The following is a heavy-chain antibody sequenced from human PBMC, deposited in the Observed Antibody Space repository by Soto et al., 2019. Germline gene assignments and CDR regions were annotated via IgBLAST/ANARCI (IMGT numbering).Heavy chain of an antibody. Sequence: GGSLRLSCAASGFTFSSYGMHWVRQAPGKGLEWVAVIWYDGSNKYYADSVKGRFTISRDNSKNTLYLQMNSLRAEDTAVYYCARNEANYYDSSGYYYPFDYWGQGTLVTVSS. CDR3: ARNEANYYDSSGYYYPFDY. V-gene: IGHV3-33*01. CDR2: IWYDGSNK. D-gene: IGHD3-22*01. CDR1: GFTFSSYG. J-gene: IGHJ4*02.